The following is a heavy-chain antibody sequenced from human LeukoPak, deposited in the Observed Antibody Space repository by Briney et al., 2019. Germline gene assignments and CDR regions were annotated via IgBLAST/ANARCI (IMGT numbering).Heavy chain of an antibody. CDR3: TTYGDCEGLSDC. CDR1: GLTSSNPW. Sequence: GGSLTLSSPPSGLTSSNPWMSCDRQPHKKGMEWDGGIISKADGGTTEFAEDMPGRFSIAGDDSQHTMYLQMTSLKTADSAVYYCTTYGDCEGLSDCWGQGTLVTVSS. D-gene: IGHD4-17*01. J-gene: IGHJ4*02. CDR2: IISKADGGTT. V-gene: IGHV3-15*01.